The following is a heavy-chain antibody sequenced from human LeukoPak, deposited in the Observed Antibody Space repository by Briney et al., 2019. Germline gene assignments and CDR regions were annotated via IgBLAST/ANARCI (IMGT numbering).Heavy chain of an antibody. V-gene: IGHV3-30*03. CDR1: GFNFSSYG. CDR3: ASELAHCVGDCLKN. J-gene: IGHJ4*02. Sequence: PGRSPRISLGAPGFNFSSYGMHLVRQGPRQGPEVGAVISYDGSNKYYADSVKGRFTISRDNSKNTLYLQMNSLRAEDTAVYYCASELAHCVGDCLKNWGRGTQVTVSS. D-gene: IGHD2-21*02. CDR2: ISYDGSNK.